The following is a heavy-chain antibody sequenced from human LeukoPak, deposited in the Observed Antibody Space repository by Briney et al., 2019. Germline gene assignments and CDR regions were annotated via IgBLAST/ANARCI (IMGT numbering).Heavy chain of an antibody. V-gene: IGHV3-30*04. D-gene: IGHD3-3*01. CDR3: AREQDFWSGYLDY. CDR2: ISYDGSNK. J-gene: IGHJ4*02. CDR1: GFTFSSYA. Sequence: GRSLRLSCAASGFTFSSYAMHWVRQAPGKGLEWVAVISYDGSNKYYADSVKGRFTISRDNSKNTPYLQMNSLRAEDTAVYYCAREQDFWSGYLDYWGQGTLVTVSS.